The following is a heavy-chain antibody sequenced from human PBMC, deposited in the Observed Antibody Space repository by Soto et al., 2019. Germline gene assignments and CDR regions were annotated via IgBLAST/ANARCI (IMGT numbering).Heavy chain of an antibody. V-gene: IGHV3-7*04. D-gene: IGHD5-12*01. J-gene: IGHJ4*02. Sequence: EVQLVESGGGLVQPGGSLRLSCAGSGFRLETYWMSWVRQAPGKGLEWVANIKPDGSEKNYVDSVMGRFTISRDNANNSLNLQVNSLRADDTAVYYCARVSLIGGYDVVDYWGQGTLVTVSS. CDR2: IKPDGSEK. CDR1: GFRLETYW. CDR3: ARVSLIGGYDVVDY.